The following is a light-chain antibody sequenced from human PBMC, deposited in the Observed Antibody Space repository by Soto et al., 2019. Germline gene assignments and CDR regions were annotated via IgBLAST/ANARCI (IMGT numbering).Light chain of an antibody. CDR3: SSYTSSRGV. J-gene: IGLJ1*01. V-gene: IGLV2-14*01. CDR2: DVS. CDR1: SSDVGGYNY. Sequence: QSVLTQPASVSGSPGQSITMSCTGTSSDVGGYNYVSWYQQHPGKAPKLMIYDVSNRPSGVSNRFSGSKSGNTASLTISGLQAEDEADYYCSSYTSSRGVFGTGAKLTVL.